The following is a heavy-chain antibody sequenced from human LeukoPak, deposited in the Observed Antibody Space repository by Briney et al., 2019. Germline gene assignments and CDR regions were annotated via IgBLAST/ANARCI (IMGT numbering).Heavy chain of an antibody. CDR2: ISGSGGST. CDR3: AKELTGFLEWLLPGI. V-gene: IGHV3-23*01. Sequence: GGSLRLSCAVSGFTFSRYATSCVRQAPGKGLEGVSAISGSGGSTYYADSVKGRFTISRANSKNTLYLQMNSLRAEDTAVYYCAKELTGFLEWLLPGIWGQGTMVTVSS. D-gene: IGHD3-3*01. J-gene: IGHJ3*02. CDR1: GFTFSRYA.